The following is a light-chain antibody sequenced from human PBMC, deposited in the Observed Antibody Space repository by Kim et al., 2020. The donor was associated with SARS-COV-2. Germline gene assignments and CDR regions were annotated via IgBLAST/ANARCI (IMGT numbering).Light chain of an antibody. V-gene: IGLV3-19*01. CDR1: SLRSYY. Sequence: SSELTQDPAVSVALGQTVRITCQGDSLRSYYASWYQQKPGQAPVLVIYGKNNRPSGIPDRFSGSSSGNTASLTITGAQAEDEADYYCNSRDSGVNDVVFG. CDR3: NSRDSGVNDVV. J-gene: IGLJ3*02. CDR2: GKN.